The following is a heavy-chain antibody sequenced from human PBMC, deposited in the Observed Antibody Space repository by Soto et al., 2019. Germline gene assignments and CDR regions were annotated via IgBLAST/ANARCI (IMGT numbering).Heavy chain of an antibody. V-gene: IGHV3-30*18. Sequence: GGSLRLSCAASGFTFSSYGMHWVRQAPGKGLEWVAVISYDGSNKYYADSVKGRFTISRDNSKNTLYLQMNSLRAEDTAVYYCAKAPSEEYWAYDYWGQGTLVTV. CDR3: AKAPSEEYWAYDY. J-gene: IGHJ4*02. D-gene: IGHD2-8*02. CDR2: ISYDGSNK. CDR1: GFTFSSYG.